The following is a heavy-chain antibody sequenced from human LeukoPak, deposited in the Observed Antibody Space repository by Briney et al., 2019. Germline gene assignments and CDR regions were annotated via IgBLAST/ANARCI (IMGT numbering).Heavy chain of an antibody. V-gene: IGHV3-21*01. CDR3: ARDPYSGTYSDYYYYYMDV. J-gene: IGHJ6*03. CDR2: ISPNGVIT. CDR1: GFTFRSHG. Sequence: GGSLRLSCVASGFTFRSHGMNWVRQAPGKGPEWVSGISPNGVITYYADSVKGRFTISRDNAKNSLFLQLNSLRAEDTAVYYCARDPYSGTYSDYYYYYMDVWGKGTTVTVSS. D-gene: IGHD1-26*01.